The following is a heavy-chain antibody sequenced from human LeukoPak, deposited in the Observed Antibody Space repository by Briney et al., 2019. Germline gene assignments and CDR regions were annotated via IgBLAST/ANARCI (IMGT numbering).Heavy chain of an antibody. CDR3: AKDHSSSWAYYGMDV. Sequence: GGSLRLSCAASGFTFSSYAMSWVRQAPGKGLEWVSAISGSGGSTYYADSVKGRFTISRDNSKNTLYLQMNSLRAEDTAVYYCAKDHSSSWAYYGMDVWGQGTTVTVSS. D-gene: IGHD6-13*01. CDR1: GFTFSSYA. CDR2: ISGSGGST. J-gene: IGHJ6*02. V-gene: IGHV3-23*01.